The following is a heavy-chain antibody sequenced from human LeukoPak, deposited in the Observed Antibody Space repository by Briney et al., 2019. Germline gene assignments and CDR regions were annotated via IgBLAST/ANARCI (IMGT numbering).Heavy chain of an antibody. D-gene: IGHD2-2*01. J-gene: IGHJ4*02. Sequence: SETLSLTCAVYGGSFRGYYWSWIRQPPGKGLEWIGEINHSGSTNYNPSLKSRVTISVDTSKNQFSLKLSSVTAADTAVYYCARAPGYCSSTSCYAGYFDYWGQGTLVTVSS. CDR1: GGSFRGYY. V-gene: IGHV4-34*01. CDR2: INHSGST. CDR3: ARAPGYCSSTSCYAGYFDY.